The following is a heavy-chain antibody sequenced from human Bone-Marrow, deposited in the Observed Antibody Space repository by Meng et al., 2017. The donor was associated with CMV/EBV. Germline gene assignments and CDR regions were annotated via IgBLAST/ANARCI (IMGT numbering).Heavy chain of an antibody. D-gene: IGHD7-27*01. CDR3: ARDNNWGPDY. CDR1: GYASTGYL. J-gene: IGHJ4*02. Sequence: ASVKVSCKAVGYASTGYLIHWVRQAPGQGLEWMGWIHPHRGDTNYAQQFQGRVTLTRDTSINTGYMELTRLTSDDTAVYYCARDNNWGPDYWGQGTLVTVSS. CDR2: IHPHRGDT. V-gene: IGHV1-2*02.